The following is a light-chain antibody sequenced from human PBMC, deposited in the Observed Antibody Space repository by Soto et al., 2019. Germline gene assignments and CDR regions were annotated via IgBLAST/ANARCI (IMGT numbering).Light chain of an antibody. CDR2: EVT. CDR3: CSDAGSSSYV. V-gene: IGLV2-23*02. J-gene: IGLJ1*01. CDR1: SSDVWSFNF. Sequence: QSVLTQPASVSGSLGQSITISCTRPSSDVWSFNFVSWYQQHPDKAPQVLIYEVTKRPPGVSNRFSGSKSGNTASLTISGLQADDEAESSCCSDAGSSSYVFGTGTKVTVL.